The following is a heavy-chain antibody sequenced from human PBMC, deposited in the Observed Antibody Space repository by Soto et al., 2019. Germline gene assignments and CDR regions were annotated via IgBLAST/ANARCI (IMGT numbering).Heavy chain of an antibody. Sequence: SETLSLTCAVSSGSISSSNWWSWVRQPPGKGLEWIGEIYHSGSTNYNPSLKSRVTISVDKSKNQFSLKLSSVTAADTAVYYCASDQVLVLVAVDAGWYFDYWGQGTLVTVSS. CDR1: SGSISSSNW. V-gene: IGHV4-4*02. CDR2: IYHSGST. CDR3: ASDQVLVLVAVDAGWYFDY. D-gene: IGHD2-2*01. J-gene: IGHJ4*02.